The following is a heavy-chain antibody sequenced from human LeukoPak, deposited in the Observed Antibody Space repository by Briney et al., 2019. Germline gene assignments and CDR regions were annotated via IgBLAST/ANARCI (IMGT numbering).Heavy chain of an antibody. CDR2: IRQDGSEQ. J-gene: IGHJ2*01. CDR1: GFTFSTYW. Sequence: GGSLRLSCVASGFTFSTYWMSWVRQAPGKGLEWVANIRQDGSEQYYVDSVKGRFTISRDNSKNTLYLQMNSLRAEDTAVYYCATAPGVVVPAAIPRNWYFDLWGRGTLVTVSS. CDR3: ATAPGVVVPAAIPRNWYFDL. V-gene: IGHV3-7*01. D-gene: IGHD2-2*01.